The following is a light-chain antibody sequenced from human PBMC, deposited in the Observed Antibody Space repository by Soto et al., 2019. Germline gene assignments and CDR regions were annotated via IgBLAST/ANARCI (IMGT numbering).Light chain of an antibody. Sequence: QSVLTQPPSVSAAPGQKVTISCSGSSSNIGNNYVSWYQQLPGTAPKLLIYDNNERPSGIPDRFSGSKSGTSATLGITGLQTGDEADYYCATWDSSLSAGVLGGGTKLTVL. CDR3: ATWDSSLSAGV. CDR2: DNN. CDR1: SSNIGNNY. V-gene: IGLV1-51*01. J-gene: IGLJ2*01.